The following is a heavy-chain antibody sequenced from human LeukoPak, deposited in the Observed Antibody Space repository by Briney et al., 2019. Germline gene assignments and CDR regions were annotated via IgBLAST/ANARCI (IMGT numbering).Heavy chain of an antibody. CDR1: GFTFSSYA. CDR2: ISGSGGST. V-gene: IGHV3-23*01. D-gene: IGHD3-3*01. J-gene: IGHJ4*02. Sequence: GGSLRLSCAASGFTFSSYAMSWVRQAPGKGLEWVSAISGSGGSTYYADSVKGRFTISRDNSKNTLYLQMNSLRAEDTAVYYCANDGYDFWSGYYTGDYWGQGTLVTVSS. CDR3: ANDGYDFWSGYYTGDY.